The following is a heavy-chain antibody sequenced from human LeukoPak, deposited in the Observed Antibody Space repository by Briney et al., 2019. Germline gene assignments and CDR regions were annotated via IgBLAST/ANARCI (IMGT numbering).Heavy chain of an antibody. CDR2: IIPILGIA. D-gene: IGHD2-15*01. V-gene: IGHV1-69*04. J-gene: IGHJ6*02. CDR1: GYTFTSYG. CDR3: ASPSKDCSGGSCYSLLSYGMDV. Sequence: SVKVSCKASGYTFTSYGISWVRQAPGQGLEWMGRIIPILGIANYAQKFQGRVTITADKSTSTAYMELSSLRSEDTAVYYCASPSKDCSGGSCYSLLSYGMDVWGQGTTVTVSS.